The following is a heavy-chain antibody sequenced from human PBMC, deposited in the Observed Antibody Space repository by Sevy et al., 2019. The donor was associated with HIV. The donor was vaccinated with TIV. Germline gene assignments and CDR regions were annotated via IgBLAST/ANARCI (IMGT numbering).Heavy chain of an antibody. CDR1: AFTFNSYV. D-gene: IGHD6-25*01. V-gene: IGHV3-23*01. J-gene: IGHJ4*02. CDR2: ISASGGYT. CDR3: AKETIRGYY. Sequence: GGSLRLSCAVSAFTFNSYVMSWVRQAPGKGLEWVSTISASGGYTYYADSGKGRLTIPRDNSKNTVYLQMNSLRAEDTAIYYCAKETIRGYYWGQGTVVTVSS.